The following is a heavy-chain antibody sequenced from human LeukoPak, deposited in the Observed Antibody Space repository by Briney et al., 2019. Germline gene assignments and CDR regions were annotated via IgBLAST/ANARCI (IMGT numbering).Heavy chain of an antibody. J-gene: IGHJ4*02. CDR3: ARAMAKGLFDY. V-gene: IGHV3-23*01. CDR1: GFTFSSYG. D-gene: IGHD3-10*01. CDR2: ISGSGGST. Sequence: GGSLRLSCAASGFTFSSYGMSWVRQAPGKGLEWVSAISGSGGSTYYADSVKGRFTISRDNSKNTLYLQMNSLRAEDTAVYYCARAMAKGLFDYWGQGTLVTVSS.